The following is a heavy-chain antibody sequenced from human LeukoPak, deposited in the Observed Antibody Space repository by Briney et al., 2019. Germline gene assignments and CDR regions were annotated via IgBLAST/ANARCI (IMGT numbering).Heavy chain of an antibody. CDR2: IDSSTTRI. J-gene: IGHJ4*02. CDR3: VRGGTYCDSTCKGADY. D-gene: IGHD2/OR15-2a*01. V-gene: IGHV3-21*01. CDR1: GFTFRSFS. Sequence: GGSLRLSCAASGFTFRSFSMNWVRQAPGKGLEWVSAIDSSTTRIYYANSVRSRFTISRDNAKNSLDLQMNSLRAEDTAVYYCVRGGTYCDSTCKGADYWGQGTLVAVSS.